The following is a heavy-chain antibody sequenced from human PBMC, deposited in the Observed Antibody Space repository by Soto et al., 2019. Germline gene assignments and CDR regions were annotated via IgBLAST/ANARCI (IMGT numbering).Heavy chain of an antibody. CDR2: ISGSGGST. D-gene: IGHD6-13*01. J-gene: IGHJ5*02. CDR1: GFTFSSYA. V-gene: IGHV3-23*01. CDR3: AGRLSIAAAGTENDP. Sequence: EVQLLESGGGLVQPGGSLRLSCSASGFTFSSYAMSWVRQAPGKGLEWVSAISGSGGSTYYADSVKGRFTISRDNSKNTLYLQMNSLRAEDTAVYYCAGRLSIAAAGTENDPWGQGTLVTVSS.